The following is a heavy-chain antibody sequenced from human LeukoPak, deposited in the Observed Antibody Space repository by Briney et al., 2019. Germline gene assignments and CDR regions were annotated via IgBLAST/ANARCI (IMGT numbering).Heavy chain of an antibody. CDR1: GYTFTSYG. J-gene: IGHJ4*02. CDR3: ARDFSGLWFGGFGQYYFDY. D-gene: IGHD3-10*01. CDR2: ISAYNGNT. Sequence: GASVKVSCKASGYTFTSYGISWVRQAPGQGLEWMGWISAYNGNTNYAQKLQGRVTMTTDTSTSTAYMELRSLRSDDTAVYYCARDFSGLWFGGFGQYYFDYWGQGTLVTVSS. V-gene: IGHV1-18*01.